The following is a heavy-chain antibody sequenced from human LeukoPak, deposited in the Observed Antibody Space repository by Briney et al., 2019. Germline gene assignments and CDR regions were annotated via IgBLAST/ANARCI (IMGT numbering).Heavy chain of an antibody. CDR2: IYYSGGT. D-gene: IGHD6-19*01. CDR3: ASFPLAVAATKYFQH. V-gene: IGHV4-39*07. Sequence: SETLSLTCTVSGGSISSSSYYWGWIRQPPGKGLEWIGSIYYSGGTYYNPSLKSRVTISVDTSKNQFSLKLSSVTAADTAVYYCASFPLAVAATKYFQHWGQGTLVTVSS. J-gene: IGHJ1*01. CDR1: GGSISSSSYY.